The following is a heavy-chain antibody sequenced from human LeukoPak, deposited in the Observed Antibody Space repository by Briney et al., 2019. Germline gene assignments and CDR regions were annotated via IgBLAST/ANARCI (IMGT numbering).Heavy chain of an antibody. Sequence: LSGGSLRLSCAASGLTFSSHWMHWVRQAPGKGLVWVSRITNDGSGTTYADSVKGRFTISRDNAKNSLYLQMSNLRAEDTAVYFCARGGGLDVWGQGATVTVSS. CDR1: GLTFSSHW. CDR3: ARGGGLDV. CDR2: ITNDGSGT. J-gene: IGHJ6*02. V-gene: IGHV3-74*01. D-gene: IGHD3-16*01.